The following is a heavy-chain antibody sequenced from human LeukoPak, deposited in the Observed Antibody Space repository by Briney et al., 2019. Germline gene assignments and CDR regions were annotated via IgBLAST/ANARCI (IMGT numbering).Heavy chain of an antibody. CDR3: AMQQNSLFDY. Sequence: ASVKVSCKASGYTFTGYYIHWVRQAPGQGLEWTGWINPKSGDTSYVQKFQGRVTLSRDTSISTAYMELTRLRSDDTAVYYCAMQQNSLFDYWGQGTLVTVSS. D-gene: IGHD6-13*01. CDR1: GYTFTGYY. V-gene: IGHV1-2*02. CDR2: INPKSGDT. J-gene: IGHJ4*02.